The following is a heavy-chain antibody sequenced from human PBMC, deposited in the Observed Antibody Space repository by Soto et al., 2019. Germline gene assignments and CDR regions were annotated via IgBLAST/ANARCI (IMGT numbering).Heavy chain of an antibody. CDR2: IYYSGST. V-gene: IGHV4-31*03. CDR3: ANLGYCSGGSCSGGAFDI. CDR1: GGSISSGGYY. D-gene: IGHD2-15*01. Sequence: QVQLQESGPGLVKPSQTLSLTCTVSGGSISSGGYYWSWIRQHPGKGLEWIGYIYYSGSTYYNPSLKSRVTISVDTSKNQFSLKLSSGTAADTAVYYCANLGYCSGGSCSGGAFDIWGQGTMVTVSS. J-gene: IGHJ3*02.